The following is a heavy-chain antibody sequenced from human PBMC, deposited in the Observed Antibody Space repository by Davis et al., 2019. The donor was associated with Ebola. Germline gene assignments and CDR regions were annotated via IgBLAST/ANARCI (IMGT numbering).Heavy chain of an antibody. Sequence: PSETLSLTCTVSGGSISSYYWSWIRQPPGKGLEWIGYIYYSGSTNYNPSLKSRVTISVDTSKNQFSLKLSSVTAADTAVYYCARHGLEYQLLPGFDPWGQGTLVTVSS. V-gene: IGHV4-59*08. CDR2: IYYSGST. J-gene: IGHJ5*02. D-gene: IGHD2-2*01. CDR3: ARHGLEYQLLPGFDP. CDR1: GGSISSYY.